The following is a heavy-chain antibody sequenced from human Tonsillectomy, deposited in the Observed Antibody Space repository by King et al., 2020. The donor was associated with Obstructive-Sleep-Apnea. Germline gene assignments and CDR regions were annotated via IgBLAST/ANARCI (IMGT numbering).Heavy chain of an antibody. V-gene: IGHV4-59*01. CDR3: ARVGDWDYYYYAMDV. CDR1: GDSISNYY. D-gene: IGHD2-21*02. CDR2: IYYSGRA. J-gene: IGHJ6*02. Sequence: PLQESGPGLVKPSENLSLTCTVSGDSISNYYWSWLRQPPGKGLEWIGYIYYSGRADYSPSLKSRVTISVDTSKNQFSLNLTSVTAADTAVYYCARVGDWDYYYYAMDVWGQGTTVTVSS.